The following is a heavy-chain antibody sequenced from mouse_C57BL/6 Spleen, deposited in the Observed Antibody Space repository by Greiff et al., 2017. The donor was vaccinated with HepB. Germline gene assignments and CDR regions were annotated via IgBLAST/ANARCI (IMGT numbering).Heavy chain of an antibody. CDR1: GYTFTDYY. CDR3: AREGLPLAY. Sequence: EVQLQQSGPELVKPGASVKISCKASGYTFTDYYMNWVKQSHGKSLEWIGDINPNNGGTSYNQKFKGKVTLTVDKSSSTAYMELRSLTSEDSAVCYCAREGLPLAYWGQGALVTVAA. J-gene: IGHJ3*01. CDR2: INPNNGGT. V-gene: IGHV1-26*01. D-gene: IGHD3-1*01.